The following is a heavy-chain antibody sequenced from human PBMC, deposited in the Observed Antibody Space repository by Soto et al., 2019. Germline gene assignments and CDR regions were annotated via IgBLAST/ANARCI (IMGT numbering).Heavy chain of an antibody. CDR1: GGSISSYY. Sequence: SETLSLTCTVSGGSISSYYWSWIRQPPGKGLEWIGYIYYSGSTNYNPSLKSRVTISVDTSKNQFSLKLSSVTAADTAVYYCARGRGWFDPWGQGNLVTVSS. CDR2: IYYSGST. J-gene: IGHJ5*02. CDR3: ARGRGWFDP. V-gene: IGHV4-59*01.